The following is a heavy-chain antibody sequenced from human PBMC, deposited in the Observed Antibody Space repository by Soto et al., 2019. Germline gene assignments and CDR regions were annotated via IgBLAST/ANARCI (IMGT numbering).Heavy chain of an antibody. D-gene: IGHD6-13*01. CDR2: ISPLFSTT. V-gene: IGHV1-69*01. CDR3: AASSSVAAAGYFKF. J-gene: IGHJ4*02. CDR1: GDLFNNYA. Sequence: QVQLVQSGAEVKEPGSSVKVSCKATGDLFNNYAFNWERQAPGQGLEWMGQISPLFSTTNYAPKLQGRVTIGADELTTIVYLEVSNLESEDTAMYYCAASSSVAAAGYFKFWGQGTLVNVSP.